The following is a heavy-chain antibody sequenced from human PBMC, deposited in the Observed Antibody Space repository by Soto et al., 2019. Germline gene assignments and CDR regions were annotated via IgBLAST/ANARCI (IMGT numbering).Heavy chain of an antibody. V-gene: IGHV3-23*01. Sequence: GWSLRLSCAASVFTFSSYAMSWVRQAPGKGLEWVSAISGSGGSAYYADSVKGRFTISRDNSKNTLYLQMNSLRAEDTAVYYCAKLDRAARPGRFDYWGQGTLVTVSS. J-gene: IGHJ4*02. CDR1: VFTFSSYA. D-gene: IGHD6-6*01. CDR2: ISGSGGSA. CDR3: AKLDRAARPGRFDY.